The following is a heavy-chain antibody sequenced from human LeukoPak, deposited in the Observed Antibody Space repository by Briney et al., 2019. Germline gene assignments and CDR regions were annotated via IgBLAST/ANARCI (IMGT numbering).Heavy chain of an antibody. CDR2: IFSSSTYI. D-gene: IGHD4-17*01. CDR1: GFAFNTYS. Sequence: PGGSLRLSCAASGFAFNTYSMNWVRQAPGKGLEWVSFIFSSSTYIYYTDSVKGRFTISRDNARNSLYLQMDNLRAEDTAVYYCARDLLGVTTSYYFDYWGQGTLVTVSS. CDR3: ARDLLGVTTSYYFDY. V-gene: IGHV3-21*01. J-gene: IGHJ4*02.